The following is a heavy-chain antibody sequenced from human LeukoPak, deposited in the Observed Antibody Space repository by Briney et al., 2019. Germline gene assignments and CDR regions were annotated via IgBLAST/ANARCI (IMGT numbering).Heavy chain of an antibody. CDR1: GGSISSYY. J-gene: IGHJ6*02. Sequence: SETLSLTCTVSGGSISSYYWSWIRQPPGKGLEWIGYIYYSGSTNYNPSLKSRVTISVDTSKNQFSLKLSSVTAADTAVYYCARSGYSYGYPYYYYGMDVWGQGTTVTVSS. CDR3: ARSGYSYGYPYYYYGMDV. CDR2: IYYSGST. V-gene: IGHV4-59*01. D-gene: IGHD5-18*01.